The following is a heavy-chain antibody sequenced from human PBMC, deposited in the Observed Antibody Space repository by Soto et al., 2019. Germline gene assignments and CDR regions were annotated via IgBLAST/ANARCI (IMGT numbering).Heavy chain of an antibody. V-gene: IGHV1-18*01. J-gene: IGHJ6*02. D-gene: IGHD3-10*01. CDR2: ISAYNGNT. CDR1: GYTFTSYG. CDR3: ARVGLLWFGESERYGMDV. Sequence: VASVKVSCKASGYTFTSYGISWVRQAPGQGLEWMGWISAYNGNTNYAQKLQGRVTMTTDTSTSTAYMELRSLRSDDTAVYYCARVGLLWFGESERYGMDVWGQGTTVTVSS.